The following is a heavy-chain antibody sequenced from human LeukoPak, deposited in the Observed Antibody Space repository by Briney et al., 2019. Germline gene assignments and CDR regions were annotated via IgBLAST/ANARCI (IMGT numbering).Heavy chain of an antibody. D-gene: IGHD3-10*01. CDR2: IKQDGSEK. CDR1: GFTFSSYW. J-gene: IGHJ4*02. Sequence: GGSLRLSCAASGFTFSSYWMSWVRQAPGKGLGWVANIKQDGSEKYYVDSVKGRFTISRDNAKNSLYLQMNSLRAEDTAVYYCARSGEIHPFDYWGQGTLVTASS. V-gene: IGHV3-7*01. CDR3: ARSGEIHPFDY.